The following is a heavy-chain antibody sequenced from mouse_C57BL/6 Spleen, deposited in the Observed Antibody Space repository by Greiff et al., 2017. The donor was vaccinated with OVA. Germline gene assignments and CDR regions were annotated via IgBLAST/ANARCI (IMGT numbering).Heavy chain of an antibody. CDR1: GFTFSDYY. D-gene: IGHD2-1*01. CDR3: ARDGNYQAWFAY. V-gene: IGHV5-12*01. Sequence: EVKLVESGGGLVQPGGSLKLSCAASGFTFSDYYMYWVRQTPEKRLEWVAYISNGGGSTYYPDTVKGRFTISRDNAKNTLYLQMSRLKSEDTAMYYCARDGNYQAWFAYWGQGTLVTVSA. J-gene: IGHJ3*01. CDR2: ISNGGGST.